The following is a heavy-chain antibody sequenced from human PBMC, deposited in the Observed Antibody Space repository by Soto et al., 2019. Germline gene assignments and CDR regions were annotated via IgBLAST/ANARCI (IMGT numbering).Heavy chain of an antibody. CDR3: ARVRSNYYGSGTYYFDY. CDR1: GFSLTTARMG. CDR2: IFSNDEK. J-gene: IGHJ4*02. D-gene: IGHD3-10*01. Sequence: QVTLKESGPLLVRPTETLTLTCTDSGFSLTTARMGLTWIRQPPGKALEWLAHIFSNDEKSYRTSLKSRLTISKDTSRTQVVLTMTNMDPVDTGTYYCARVRSNYYGSGTYYFDYWGQGTLVTVSS. V-gene: IGHV2-26*01.